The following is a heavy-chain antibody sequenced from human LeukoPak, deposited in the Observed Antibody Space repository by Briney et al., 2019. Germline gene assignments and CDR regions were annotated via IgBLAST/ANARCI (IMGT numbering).Heavy chain of an antibody. CDR3: ARERSSGSPFDY. CDR2: ISYDGSNK. Sequence: GGSLRLSCAASGFTFSSYAMHWVRQAPGKGLEWVAVISYDGSNKYYADSVKGRFTISRDNSKNTLYLQMNSLRAEDTAVYYCARERSSGSPFDYWGQGTLVTVSS. CDR1: GFTFSSYA. J-gene: IGHJ4*02. D-gene: IGHD3-22*01. V-gene: IGHV3-30-3*01.